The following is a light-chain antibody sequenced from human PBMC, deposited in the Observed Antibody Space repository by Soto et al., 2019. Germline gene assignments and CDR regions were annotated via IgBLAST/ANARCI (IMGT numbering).Light chain of an antibody. CDR1: SSDVGGYNY. V-gene: IGLV2-14*03. J-gene: IGLJ1*01. CDR3: SSYTTSNTRQIV. CDR2: DVS. Sequence: QSVLTQPASVSGSPGQSITISCTGTSSDVGGYNYVSWYQHHPGKAPKLIIYDVSNRPSGVSNRFSGSKSGNTASLTISGLRPEDEADYYSSSYTTSNTRQIVFGTGTKVTVL.